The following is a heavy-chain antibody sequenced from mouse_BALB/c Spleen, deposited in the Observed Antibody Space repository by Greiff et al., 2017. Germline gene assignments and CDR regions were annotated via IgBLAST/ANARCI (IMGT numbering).Heavy chain of an antibody. V-gene: IGHV1-69*02. J-gene: IGHJ4*01. CDR3: ARSTMIKRVYAMDY. D-gene: IGHD2-4*01. Sequence: VQLQQPGAELVKPGASVKLSCKASGYTFTSYWMHWVKQRPGQGLEWIGEIDPSDSYTNYNQKFKGKATLTVDKSSSTAYMQLSSLTSEDSAVYYCARSTMIKRVYAMDYWGQGTSVTVSS. CDR1: GYTFTSYW. CDR2: IDPSDSYT.